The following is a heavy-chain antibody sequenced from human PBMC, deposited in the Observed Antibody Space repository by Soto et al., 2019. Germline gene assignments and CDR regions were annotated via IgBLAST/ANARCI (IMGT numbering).Heavy chain of an antibody. CDR1: GGTFSSYT. D-gene: IGHD4-17*01. Sequence: GASVKVSCKASGGTFSSYTISWVRQAPGQGLEWMGRIIPILGIANYAQKFQGRVTITADKSTSTAYMELSSLRSEDTAVYYCASCPRGDNRHWFDPWGEGTLVTVSS. V-gene: IGHV1-69*02. CDR2: IIPILGIA. J-gene: IGHJ5*02. CDR3: ASCPRGDNRHWFDP.